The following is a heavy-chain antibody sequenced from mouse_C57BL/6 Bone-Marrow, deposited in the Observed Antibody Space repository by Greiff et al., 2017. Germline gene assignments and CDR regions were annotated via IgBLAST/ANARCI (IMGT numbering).Heavy chain of an antibody. CDR3: AGSSGPAY. CDR2: IYPGSGNT. J-gene: IGHJ3*01. CDR1: GYTFTSYG. D-gene: IGHD3-2*02. V-gene: IGHV1-81*01. Sequence: QVQLKESGAELARPGASVKLSCKASGYTFTSYGISWVKQRTGQGLEWIGEIYPGSGNTYYNEKFKGKATLTADKSSSTAYMELRSLTSEDSAVYFCAGSSGPAYWGQGTLVTVSA.